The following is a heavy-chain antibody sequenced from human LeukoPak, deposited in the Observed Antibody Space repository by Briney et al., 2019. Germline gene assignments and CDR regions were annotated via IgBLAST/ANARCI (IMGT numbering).Heavy chain of an antibody. J-gene: IGHJ5*02. CDR3: ARADHITIFGVVIGVDNWFDP. CDR2: ISAYNGNT. CDR1: GYTFTSYG. V-gene: IGHV1-18*04. D-gene: IGHD3-3*01. Sequence: ASVKVSCKASGYTFTSYGISWVRQAPGQGLEWMGWISAYNGNTNYAQKFQGRVTMTRDTSISTAYMELSRLRSDDTAVYYCARADHITIFGVVIGVDNWFDPWGQGTLVTVSS.